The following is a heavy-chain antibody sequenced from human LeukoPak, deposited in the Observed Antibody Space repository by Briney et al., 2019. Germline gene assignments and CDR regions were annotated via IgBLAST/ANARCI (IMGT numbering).Heavy chain of an antibody. D-gene: IGHD6-19*01. CDR3: ARDVGTSGWHTFDY. CDR2: TYYRSKWYT. CDR1: GESVSSKNGA. J-gene: IGHJ4*02. V-gene: IGHV6-1*01. Sequence: SQTLSLTCDISGESVSSKNGAWNWIRQSPSRGLEWLGRTYYRSKWYTDYAVSMNGRTTISPDTSKNQFSLQLNSVTPDDTAVYYCARDVGTSGWHTFDYWGQGTLVTVSS.